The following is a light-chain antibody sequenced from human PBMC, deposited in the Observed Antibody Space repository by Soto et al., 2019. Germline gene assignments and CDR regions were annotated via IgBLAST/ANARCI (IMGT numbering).Light chain of an antibody. J-gene: IGKJ2*01. CDR2: GAS. CDR1: QSVSSSY. V-gene: IGKV3-20*01. Sequence: EIVLTQSPGTLSLSPGERATLSCRASQSVSSSYLAWYQQKPDQAPRLLIYGASSRATGIPGRFSGSGSGTDFTLTISRLEPEDFAVYYCQQYRSSPPTYTFGQGTKLEIK. CDR3: QQYRSSPPTYT.